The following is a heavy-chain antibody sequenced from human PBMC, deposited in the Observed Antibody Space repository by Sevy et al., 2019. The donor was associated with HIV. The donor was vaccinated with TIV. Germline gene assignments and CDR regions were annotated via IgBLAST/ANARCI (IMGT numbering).Heavy chain of an antibody. CDR2: ISGSGGST. V-gene: IGHV3-23*01. J-gene: IGHJ3*01. CDR1: GVTISNYA. CDR3: AKDRVWRVGDAFDV. Sequence: GGSLRLSCAASGVTISNYAMNWVRQAPGKGLEWVSAISGSGGSTYYADSVKGRFTISRDNYKNTLYLQRNSLRAEDTAVYYCAKDRVWRVGDAFDVWGQGTMVTVSS. D-gene: IGHD1-26*01.